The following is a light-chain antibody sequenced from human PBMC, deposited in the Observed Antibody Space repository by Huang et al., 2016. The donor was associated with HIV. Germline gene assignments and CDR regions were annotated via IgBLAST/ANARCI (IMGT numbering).Light chain of an antibody. V-gene: IGKV1-5*03. J-gene: IGKJ4*01. Sequence: DIQMTQSPSTLSAPVGDKVTITCRASQSVSTWLAWYQQKPGKAPKILIYKASNLHSGVPSSFSGSGSGTDFTLTISGLQPDDSATYYCQQYDSYPLTFGGGTKLEIK. CDR3: QQYDSYPLT. CDR2: KAS. CDR1: QSVSTW.